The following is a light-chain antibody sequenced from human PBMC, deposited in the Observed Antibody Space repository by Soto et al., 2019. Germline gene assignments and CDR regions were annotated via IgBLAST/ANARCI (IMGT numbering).Light chain of an antibody. CDR3: QQANHFPLA. CDR1: QGIDNW. V-gene: IGKV1-12*01. CDR2: AAS. J-gene: IGKJ4*01. Sequence: DIQMTQSPSSVSASVGDSVTITCRATQGIDNWLAWYQQKPGMAPKLLISAASNLQSGVPTRFSGSGSCTDFTLTINSLQPEDFATYYCQQANHFPLAFGGGTQVEI.